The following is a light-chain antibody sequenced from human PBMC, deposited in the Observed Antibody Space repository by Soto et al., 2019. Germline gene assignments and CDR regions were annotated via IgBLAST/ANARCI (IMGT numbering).Light chain of an antibody. CDR2: GAS. CDR1: QSLSRN. V-gene: IGKV3-15*01. Sequence: EILMPQSPATLSVSPGERATLSCRASQSLSRNLAWYQQKPGQAPRLLIYGASTRASGIPASFRGSGSGTEFTLTISSLQSEDFALYYCQHYNDWPPAFTFGPGTKVDL. CDR3: QHYNDWPPAFT. J-gene: IGKJ3*01.